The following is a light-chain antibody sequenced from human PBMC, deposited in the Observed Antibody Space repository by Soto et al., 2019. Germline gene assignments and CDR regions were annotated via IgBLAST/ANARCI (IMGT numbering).Light chain of an antibody. Sequence: QSALTQPASVSGSPGQSITISCTVTSSDVGDYNYVSWYHQHPGKAPKLMIYEVSHRLSGVSNRCSGSKSGYTASLTIPGLQDEDEADYYCSAYVRNSIVVVGGGTKLTVL. J-gene: IGLJ3*02. CDR3: SAYVRNSIVV. V-gene: IGLV2-14*01. CDR1: SSDVGDYNY. CDR2: EVS.